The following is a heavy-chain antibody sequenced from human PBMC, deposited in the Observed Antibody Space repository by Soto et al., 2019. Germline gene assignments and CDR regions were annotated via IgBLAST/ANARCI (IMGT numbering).Heavy chain of an antibody. CDR3: SYGLSNDINYFCGQGSLDP. V-gene: IGHV3-23*01. D-gene: IGHD3-22*01. CDR1: GFTFSSYA. CDR2: ISGSGGGT. J-gene: IGHJ5*02. Sequence: GALRLSCAASGFTFSSYAMSWVRQAPGKGLEWVSLISGSGGGTYYADSVKGRFTISRDNSKNTLYLQMNSLRAEDTAVFYCSYGLSNDINYFCGQGSLDP.